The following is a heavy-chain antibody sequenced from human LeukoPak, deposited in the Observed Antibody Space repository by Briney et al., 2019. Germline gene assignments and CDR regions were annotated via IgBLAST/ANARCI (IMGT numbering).Heavy chain of an antibody. CDR1: GFTFSTYT. J-gene: IGHJ5*02. Sequence: GGSLRLSCAASGFTFSTYTMHWVRQAPGKGLEWVAAISSDGNHKHFADSVRGRFTISRDNSKNTLFLQMNSLRPDDTAVYYCARDRLPPPGVYCFDPWGQGTLVTVSS. CDR3: ARDRLPPPGVYCFDP. CDR2: ISSDGNHK. D-gene: IGHD5-12*01. V-gene: IGHV3-30-3*01.